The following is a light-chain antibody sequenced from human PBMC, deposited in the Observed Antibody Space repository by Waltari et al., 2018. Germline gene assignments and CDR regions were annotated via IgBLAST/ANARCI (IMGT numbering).Light chain of an antibody. CDR3: QQYGRSST. Sequence: EIVLTQSPGTLSLSPGEGATLSCRTSHSISRSYLAWYQQKPGQAPRLLVYGVSTRATGIPDRFSGSGSGTDFTLTISRLESEDFALYYCQQYGRSSTFGGGTKVEMK. CDR2: GVS. J-gene: IGKJ4*01. CDR1: HSISRSY. V-gene: IGKV3-20*01.